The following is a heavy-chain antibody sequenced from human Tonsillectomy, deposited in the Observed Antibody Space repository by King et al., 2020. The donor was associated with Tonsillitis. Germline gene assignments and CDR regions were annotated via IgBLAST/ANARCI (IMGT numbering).Heavy chain of an antibody. V-gene: IGHV1-69*01. D-gene: IGHD6-19*01. Sequence: VQLVQSGAEVKKPGSSVKVSCRASGGTFSSDAISWVRQAPGQGLEWMGGIIPMFGTAKYAQKFQGRVTITADESTSTAYMELSSLRFEDTAVYYCARDQMIGSSGWFRGWYDPWGQGTLVSVSS. CDR2: IIPMFGTA. J-gene: IGHJ5*02. CDR3: ARDQMIGSSGWFRGWYDP. CDR1: GGTFSSDA.